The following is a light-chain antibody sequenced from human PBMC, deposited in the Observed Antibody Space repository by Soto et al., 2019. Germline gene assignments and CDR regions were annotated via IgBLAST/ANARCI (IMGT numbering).Light chain of an antibody. CDR2: RND. J-gene: IGLJ2*01. V-gene: IGLV1-47*01. Sequence: QSVLTQPSSASGTPGQRVTISCSGSRSNIGNNYVYWYQKIPGTAPKLLIYRNDQRPSGVSDRISGSKSGTSASLAISGLRSEDEADYYCAAWDDSLSGHVVFGGGTTLTVL. CDR1: RSNIGNNY. CDR3: AAWDDSLSGHVV.